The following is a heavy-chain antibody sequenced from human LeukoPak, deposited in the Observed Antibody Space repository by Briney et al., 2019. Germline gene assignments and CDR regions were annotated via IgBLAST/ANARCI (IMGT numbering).Heavy chain of an antibody. V-gene: IGHV1-18*01. J-gene: IGHJ4*02. CDR2: ISAYNGNT. CDR1: GYTFTSYG. D-gene: IGHD1-7*01. Sequence: ASVKVSCKASGYTFTSYGISWVRQAPGQGLEWMGWISAYNGNTNYAQKLQGRVTMTTDTSTSTAYMELRSLRSDDTAVFYCARDLYGNYRFDYWGQGTLVTVSS. CDR3: ARDLYGNYRFDY.